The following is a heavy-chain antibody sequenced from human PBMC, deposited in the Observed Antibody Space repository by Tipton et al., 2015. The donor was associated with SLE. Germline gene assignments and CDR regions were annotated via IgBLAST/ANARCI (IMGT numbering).Heavy chain of an antibody. CDR3: ARDSANYLLDY. Sequence: LRLSCTVSGGSISSYYWSWIRQPAGKGLEWIGYIYTSGSTNYNPSLKSRVTISVDTSKNQFSLKLSSVTAADTAVYYCARDSANYLLDYWGQGTLVTVSS. V-gene: IGHV4-4*09. CDR2: IYTSGST. J-gene: IGHJ4*02. CDR1: GGSISSYY. D-gene: IGHD1-7*01.